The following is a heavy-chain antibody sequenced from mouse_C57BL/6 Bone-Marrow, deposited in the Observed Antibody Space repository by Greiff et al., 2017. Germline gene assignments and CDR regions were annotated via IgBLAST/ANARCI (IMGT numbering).Heavy chain of an antibody. CDR3: ARRGSPWYCDV. V-gene: IGHV1-54*01. Sequence: QVHVKQPGAELVRPGTSVKVSCKASGYAFTNYLIEWVKQRPGQGLEWIGVINPGRGGTNYNEKFKGKATLTADTSSSTAYMQLSSLTSEDSAVYFCARRGSPWYCDVWGTGTTVTVSS. J-gene: IGHJ1*03. D-gene: IGHD1-1*01. CDR2: INPGRGGT. CDR1: GYAFTNYL.